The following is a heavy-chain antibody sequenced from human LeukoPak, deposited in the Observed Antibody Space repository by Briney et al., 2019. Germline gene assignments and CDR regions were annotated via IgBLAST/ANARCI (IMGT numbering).Heavy chain of an antibody. Sequence: ASVKVSCKASGYTFTSYGISWVRQAPGQRLEWMGWISAYNGNTNYAQKLQGRVTMTTDTSTSTAYMELRRLRSDDTAVYYCARVRGIAAAGTTHYYYYYMDVWGKGTTVTISS. D-gene: IGHD6-13*01. CDR1: GYTFTSYG. CDR3: ARVRGIAAAGTTHYYYYYMDV. CDR2: ISAYNGNT. J-gene: IGHJ6*03. V-gene: IGHV1-18*01.